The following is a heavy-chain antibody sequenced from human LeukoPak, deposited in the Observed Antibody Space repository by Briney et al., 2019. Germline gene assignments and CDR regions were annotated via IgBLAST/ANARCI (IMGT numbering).Heavy chain of an antibody. CDR3: ATEVHYYDILTGYYGGYYFDY. CDR2: ISSDGSNN. D-gene: IGHD3-9*01. CDR1: GFTFSSYW. V-gene: IGHV3-30-3*01. Sequence: GGSLRLSCAASGFTFSSYWVSWVRQAPGKGLEWVAVISSDGSNNYYADSVKGRFTISRDNSKNSLYLQMNSLRAEDTAVYYCATEVHYYDILTGYYGGYYFDYWGQGTLVTVSS. J-gene: IGHJ4*02.